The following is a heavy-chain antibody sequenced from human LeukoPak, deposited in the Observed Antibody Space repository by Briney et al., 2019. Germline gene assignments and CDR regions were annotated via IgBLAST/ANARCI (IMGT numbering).Heavy chain of an antibody. CDR2: IYYSGST. CDR1: GGSISSYY. Sequence: SETLSLTCTVSGGSISSYYWSWIRQPPGKGLEWIGYIYYSGSTNYNPSLKSRVTISVDTSKNQFSLKLSSVTAADTAVCYCARGTTVTTVFMFDAFDIWGQGTMVTVSS. CDR3: ARGTTVTTVFMFDAFDI. V-gene: IGHV4-59*01. J-gene: IGHJ3*02. D-gene: IGHD4-17*01.